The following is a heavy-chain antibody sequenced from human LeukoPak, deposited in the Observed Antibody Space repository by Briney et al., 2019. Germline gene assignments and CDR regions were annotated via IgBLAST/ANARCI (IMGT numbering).Heavy chain of an antibody. D-gene: IGHD2-2*01. CDR3: ARGYCSSTSCRFDY. J-gene: IGHJ4*02. CDR1: GFTFSSYA. Sequence: PGGSLRLSCAASGFTFSSYAMHWVRQAPGKGLEWVAVISYDGSNKYYADSVKGRFTISRDNSKNTLYLQMNSLRAEDTAVYYCARGYCSSTSCRFDYWGQGTLVTVSS. CDR2: ISYDGSNK. V-gene: IGHV3-30*07.